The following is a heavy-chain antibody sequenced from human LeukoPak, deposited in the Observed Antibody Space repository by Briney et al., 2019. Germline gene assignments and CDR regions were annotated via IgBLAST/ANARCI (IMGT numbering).Heavy chain of an antibody. V-gene: IGHV4-59*12. Sequence: SETLSLTCTVSGGSISSYYWSWIRQPPGKGLEWIGYIYYSGSTNYNPSLKSRVTISIDTSKNQFSLKLSSVSAADTAVYYCARDSSSGGFDYWGQGTLVTVSS. J-gene: IGHJ4*02. CDR2: IYYSGST. CDR1: GGSISSYY. D-gene: IGHD6-6*01. CDR3: ARDSSSGGFDY.